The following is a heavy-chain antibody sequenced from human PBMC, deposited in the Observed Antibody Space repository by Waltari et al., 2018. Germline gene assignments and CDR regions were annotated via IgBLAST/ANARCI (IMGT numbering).Heavy chain of an antibody. D-gene: IGHD3-10*01. CDR1: GGTFSSYA. Sequence: QVQLVQSGAEVKKPGSSVKVSCKASGGTFSSYAISWVRQAPGQGLEWMGGIIPIFGTANYAQKFQGRVTITTDESTSTAYMELSSLRSEDTAVYYCARGYHYYGSGTLGSYYYYMDVWGKGTTVTVSS. V-gene: IGHV1-69*05. J-gene: IGHJ6*03. CDR3: ARGYHYYGSGTLGSYYYYMDV. CDR2: IIPIFGTA.